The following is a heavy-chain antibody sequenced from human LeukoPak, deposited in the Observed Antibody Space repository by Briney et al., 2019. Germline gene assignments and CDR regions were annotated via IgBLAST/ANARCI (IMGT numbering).Heavy chain of an antibody. V-gene: IGHV4-4*08. CDR3: ARDNRELDPPLSRYYYYMDV. Sequence: SETLSLTCTVSGGSIRSYYWGWIRQPPGKGLEWIGRIYTSGSTNYNPSLKSRVTISVDTSKNQFSLKLSSVTAADTAVYYCARDNRELDPPLSRYYYYMDVWGKGTTVTVSS. CDR1: GGSIRSYY. J-gene: IGHJ6*03. CDR2: IYTSGST. D-gene: IGHD3/OR15-3a*01.